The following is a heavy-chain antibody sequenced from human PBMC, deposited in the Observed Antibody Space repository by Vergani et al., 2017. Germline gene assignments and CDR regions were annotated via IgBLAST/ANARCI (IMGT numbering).Heavy chain of an antibody. Sequence: EVQLVESGGGLVKPGGSLRLSCAASGFTFSSYSMNWVRQAPGKGLEWVSSISSSSSYIYYADSVKGRFTISRDNSKNTLYLQMNSLRAEDTAVYYCARXPTYYYDSSGYYVGAFDIWGQGTMVTVSS. CDR2: ISSSSSYI. J-gene: IGHJ3*02. CDR1: GFTFSSYS. CDR3: ARXPTYYYDSSGYYVGAFDI. D-gene: IGHD3-22*01. V-gene: IGHV3-21*01.